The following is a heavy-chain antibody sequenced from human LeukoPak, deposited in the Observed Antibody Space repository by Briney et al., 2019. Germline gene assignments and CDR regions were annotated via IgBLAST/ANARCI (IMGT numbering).Heavy chain of an antibody. CDR2: ISSSGSTI. CDR1: GFTFSSYE. V-gene: IGHV3-48*03. Sequence: GGSLRLSCAASGFTFSSYEMNWVRQAPGKGLEWVSYISSSGSTIYYADSVKGRFTISRDNAKNSLYLQMNNLRAEDTAVYYCASCPNYYYYMDVWGKGTTVTISS. J-gene: IGHJ6*03. CDR3: ASCPNYYYYMDV.